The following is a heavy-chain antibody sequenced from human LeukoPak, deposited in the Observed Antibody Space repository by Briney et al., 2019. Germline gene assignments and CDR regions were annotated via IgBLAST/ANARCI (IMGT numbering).Heavy chain of an antibody. D-gene: IGHD2-2*01. CDR3: ARGGPSIVVVPAASWNWFDP. J-gene: IGHJ5*02. Sequence: ASVKVSCKASGYSFTAYYMHWVRQAPGQGLEWMGWINPNSGGTNYAQKFQGRVTMTRDTSISTAYMELSRLRSDDTAVYYCARGGPSIVVVPAASWNWFDPWGQGTLVTVSS. CDR2: INPNSGGT. V-gene: IGHV1-2*02. CDR1: GYSFTAYY.